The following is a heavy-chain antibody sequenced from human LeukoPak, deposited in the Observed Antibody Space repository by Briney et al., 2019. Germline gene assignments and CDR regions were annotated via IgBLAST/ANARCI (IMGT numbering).Heavy chain of an antibody. CDR3: ALSGSGPADS. CDR1: GDSIRSRS. Sequence: KPSETLSLTCAVSGDSIRSRSWSWIRLPPGKGLEWIGYTGSTNYNPSLKSRVTIAADTSMNQFSLKLTSVTAADTAVYYCALSGSGPADSWGQGIMVTVSS. CDR2: TGST. D-gene: IGHD6-25*01. J-gene: IGHJ4*02. V-gene: IGHV4-59*11.